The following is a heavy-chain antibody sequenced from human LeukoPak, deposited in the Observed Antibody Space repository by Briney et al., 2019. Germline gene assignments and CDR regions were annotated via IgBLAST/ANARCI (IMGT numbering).Heavy chain of an antibody. CDR1: GGSITSNTYY. V-gene: IGHV4-39*01. CDR2: IYYSGST. J-gene: IGHJ4*02. CDR3: VRLHASGTLQY. D-gene: IGHD3-10*01. Sequence: PSETLSLTCTVYGGSITSNTYYWRWPRQPPGKGLEGIGYIYYSGSTIYNPSHKSRLTISVDTSKKQFSLKLSCVTAADTAVYYCVRLHASGTLQYWGQGTLVTVSS.